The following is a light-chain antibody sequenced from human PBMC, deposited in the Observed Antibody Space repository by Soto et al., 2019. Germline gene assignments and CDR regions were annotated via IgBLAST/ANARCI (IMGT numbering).Light chain of an antibody. CDR2: AAS. V-gene: IGKV1-39*01. CDR3: QQTYMTPIT. J-gene: IGKJ5*01. CDR1: QSISSY. Sequence: DIQMTQSPSSLSASVGDRVTITCRASQSISSYLNWYQQKPGKAPKLLIYAASSLQSGVPSRFSGSGSGTDFTLTISSLQPEDFATYYCQQTYMTPITFGQGTRLEI.